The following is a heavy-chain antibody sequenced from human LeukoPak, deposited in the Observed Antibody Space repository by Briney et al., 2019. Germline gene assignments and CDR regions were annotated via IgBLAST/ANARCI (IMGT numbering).Heavy chain of an antibody. CDR1: GGPISSGSYY. D-gene: IGHD3-22*01. Sequence: SQTLSLTCTVSGGPISSGSYYWSWIRQPAGKGLEWIGHIYTSGRTNYNPSLKIRVTISVDTSKNQFSLKLTSVTAADTAVYYCARDPAYSYDSSAYSRWGQGTLVTASS. V-gene: IGHV4-61*09. J-gene: IGHJ4*02. CDR3: ARDPAYSYDSSAYSR. CDR2: IYTSGRT.